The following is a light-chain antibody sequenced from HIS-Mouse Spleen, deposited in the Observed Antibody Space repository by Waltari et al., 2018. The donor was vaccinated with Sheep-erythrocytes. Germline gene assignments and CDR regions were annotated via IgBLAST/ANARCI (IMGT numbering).Light chain of an antibody. J-gene: IGLJ3*02. CDR2: EGS. CDR3: CSYAGSSTPWV. CDR1: SSDVGSYNL. Sequence: QSALTQPASVSGSPGQSITIPCPGTSSDVGSYNLVSWYQQHPGKAPKLMIYEGSKRPSGVSNRFSGSKSGNTASLTISGLQAEDEVDYYCCSYAGSSTPWVFGGGTKLTVL. V-gene: IGLV2-23*01.